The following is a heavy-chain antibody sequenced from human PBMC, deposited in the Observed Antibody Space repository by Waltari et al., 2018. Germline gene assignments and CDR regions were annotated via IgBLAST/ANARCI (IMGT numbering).Heavy chain of an antibody. CDR1: GGSISSSNW. V-gene: IGHV4-4*02. Sequence: QVQLQESGPGLVKPSGTLSLTCAVSGGSISSSNWWSWVRQPPGKGLGWLGEIYHSGSTNYNPSLKSRVTISVDKSKNQFSLKLSSVTAADTAVYYCARDLTTRTFSGWYARRAQGNAFDIWGQGTMVTVSS. J-gene: IGHJ3*02. CDR3: ARDLTTRTFSGWYARRAQGNAFDI. D-gene: IGHD6-19*01. CDR2: IYHSGST.